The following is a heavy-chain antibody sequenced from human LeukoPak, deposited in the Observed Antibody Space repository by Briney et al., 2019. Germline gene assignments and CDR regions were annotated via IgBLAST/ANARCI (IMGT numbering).Heavy chain of an antibody. CDR1: GGSFTGYY. D-gene: IGHD2-21*02. J-gene: IGHJ4*02. CDR2: IYHSGST. Sequence: SETLSLTCAVYGGSFTGYYWSWIRQPPGKGLEWIGEIYHSGSTNYNPSLKSRVTILVDTSKNQFSLNLSSVTAADTAVYYCARDCGGDCYSETGDYWGQGTLVTVSS. V-gene: IGHV4-34*01. CDR3: ARDCGGDCYSETGDY.